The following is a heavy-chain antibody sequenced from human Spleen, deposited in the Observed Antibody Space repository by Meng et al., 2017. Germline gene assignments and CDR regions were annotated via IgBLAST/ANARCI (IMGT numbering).Heavy chain of an antibody. D-gene: IGHD4-17*01. J-gene: IGHJ2*01. CDR1: GGSISSSNW. V-gene: IGHV4-4*02. CDR3: ASTIDYGDYVAYLGPYFDL. CDR2: IYHSGST. Sequence: VQPQQGGAGRLKPAETLALTWAVSGGSISSSNWWSWVRQPPGKGLEWIGEIYHSGSTNYNPSLKSRDTISVDKSKNQFSLKLSSVTAADTAVYYCASTIDYGDYVAYLGPYFDLWGRGTLVTVSS.